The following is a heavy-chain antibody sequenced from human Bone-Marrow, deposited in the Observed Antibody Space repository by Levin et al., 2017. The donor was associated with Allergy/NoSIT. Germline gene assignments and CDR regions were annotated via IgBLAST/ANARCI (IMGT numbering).Heavy chain of an antibody. D-gene: IGHD3-10*01. J-gene: IGHJ4*02. CDR1: GFTFSSYG. CDR2: IWYDGSNK. V-gene: IGHV3-33*01. CDR3: ARDDVIYGSGSYTKIDY. Sequence: GEPLKISCAASGFTFSSYGMHWVRQAPGKGLEWVAVIWYDGSNKYYADSVKGRFTISRDNSKNTLYLQMNSLRAEDTAVYYCARDDVIYGSGSYTKIDYWGQGTLVTVSS.